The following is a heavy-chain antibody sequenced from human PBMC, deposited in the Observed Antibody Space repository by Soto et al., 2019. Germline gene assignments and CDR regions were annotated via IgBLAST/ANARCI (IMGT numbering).Heavy chain of an antibody. CDR1: GFSFNRFW. CDR3: ARERAPRLSDH. Sequence: EVQLVESGGGLVQPGGSLRLSCAASGFSFNRFWMNWVRQAPGKGLEWVATIKGDGSEKQYVDAVKGRFTVSRDNAKNLVYLQMDSLRAEDTALYYCARERAPRLSDHWGQGTPVTVSA. V-gene: IGHV3-7*03. CDR2: IKGDGSEK. D-gene: IGHD6-6*01. J-gene: IGHJ4*02.